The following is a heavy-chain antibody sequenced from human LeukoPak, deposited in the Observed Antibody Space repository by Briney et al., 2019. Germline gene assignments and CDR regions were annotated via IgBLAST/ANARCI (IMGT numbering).Heavy chain of an antibody. CDR3: ARDPYNGGYGASYYYYMDV. Sequence: GGSLRLSCAASGFTFSSYEMNWVRQAPGKGLEWVSSITSSSSYTFYADSVRGRFTISRDNAKNSLYLQMNSLRAEDTAIYYCARDPYNGGYGASYYYYMDVWGKGTTVTISS. CDR2: ITSSSSYT. V-gene: IGHV3-21*01. CDR1: GFTFSSYE. J-gene: IGHJ6*03. D-gene: IGHD1-26*01.